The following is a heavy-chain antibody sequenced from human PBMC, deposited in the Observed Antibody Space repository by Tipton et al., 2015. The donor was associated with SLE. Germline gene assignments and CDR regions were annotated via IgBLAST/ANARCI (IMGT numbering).Heavy chain of an antibody. CDR3: ARDRRGWYFDL. CDR1: GDSISTTTSY. J-gene: IGHJ2*01. D-gene: IGHD3-10*01. V-gene: IGHV4-39*07. CDR2: IYFSGSAYST. Sequence: TLSLTCTVSGDSISTTTSYWGWIRQPPGKGLEWIGDIYFSGSAYSTYYNPSLKSRVTISVDTSKNQFSLKLSSVTAADTAVYYCARDRRGWYFDLWGRGTLVT.